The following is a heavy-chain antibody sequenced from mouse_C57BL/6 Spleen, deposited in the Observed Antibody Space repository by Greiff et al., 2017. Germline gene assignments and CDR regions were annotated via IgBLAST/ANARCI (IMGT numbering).Heavy chain of an antibody. CDR3: AIPHYYGSSYDWYFDV. V-gene: IGHV1-64*01. CDR2: IHPNSGST. D-gene: IGHD1-1*01. J-gene: IGHJ1*03. Sequence: QVQLQQSGAELVKPGASVKLSCKASGYTFTSYWMHWVKQRPGQGLEWIGMIHPNSGSTNYNEKFKSKATLTVDKCSSTAYMQLSSLTSEDSAVYYCAIPHYYGSSYDWYFDVWGTGTTVTVSS. CDR1: GYTFTSYW.